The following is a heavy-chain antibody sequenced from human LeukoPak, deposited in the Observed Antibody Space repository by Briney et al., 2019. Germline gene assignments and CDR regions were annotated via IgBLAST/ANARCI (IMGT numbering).Heavy chain of an antibody. CDR2: INPNSGGT. D-gene: IGHD3-22*01. V-gene: IGHV1-2*02. J-gene: IGHJ5*02. CDR1: GYTFTDYY. Sequence: ASVKVSCKASGYTFTDYYMNWVRQAPGQGLEWMGWINPNSGGTNYAQKFQGRVTMTRDTSISTAYMELSRLRSDDTAVYYCARDYYDSSGYLRAWGQGTLVTVSS. CDR3: ARDYYDSSGYLRA.